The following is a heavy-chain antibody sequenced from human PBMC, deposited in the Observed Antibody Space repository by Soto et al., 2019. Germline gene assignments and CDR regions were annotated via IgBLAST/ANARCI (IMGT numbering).Heavy chain of an antibody. CDR1: GGTFSSYA. Sequence: ASVKVSCKASGGTFSSYAISWVRQAPGQGLEWMGGIIPIFGTANYAQKFQGRVTITADESTSTAYMELSSLRSEDTAVYYCGRDNGGGYSGSGMDVWGQGTTVTVSS. D-gene: IGHD1-26*01. CDR2: IIPIFGTA. CDR3: GRDNGGGYSGSGMDV. V-gene: IGHV1-69*13. J-gene: IGHJ6*02.